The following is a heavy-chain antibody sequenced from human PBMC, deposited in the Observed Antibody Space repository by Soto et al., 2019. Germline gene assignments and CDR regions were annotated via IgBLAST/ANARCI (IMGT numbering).Heavy chain of an antibody. J-gene: IGHJ4*02. V-gene: IGHV4-59*08. CDR2: FYFSETT. D-gene: IGHD6-13*01. CDR1: GGSIRDFH. CDR3: TRSNTASSSPDY. Sequence: QVQLQESGPGLVKPSETLSLTCTVSGGSIRDFHWSWIRQPPGKGLEWIGSFYFSETTNSDPSLKGRVSVAVDSSKRHFSLKLASGTAEDTAIYYCTRSNTASSSPDYWGQGSLVTVSS.